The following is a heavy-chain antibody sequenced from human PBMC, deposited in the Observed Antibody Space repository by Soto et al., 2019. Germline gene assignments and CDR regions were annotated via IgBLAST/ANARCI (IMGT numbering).Heavy chain of an antibody. CDR3: ARDPSGTYYDFWSGYATGGMDV. V-gene: IGHV1-46*01. CDR2: INPSGGST. CDR1: GYTFTSYY. Sequence: ASVKVCCKASGYTFTSYYMHWVREAPGQGLEWMGIINPSGGSTSYAQKFQGRVTMTRDTSTSTVYMELSSLRSEDTAVYYCARDPSGTYYDFWSGYATGGMDVWGQGTTVTVSS. D-gene: IGHD3-3*01. J-gene: IGHJ6*02.